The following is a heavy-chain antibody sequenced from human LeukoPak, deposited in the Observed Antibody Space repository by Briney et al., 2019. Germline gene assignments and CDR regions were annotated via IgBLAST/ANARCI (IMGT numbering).Heavy chain of an antibody. CDR1: GGSISSYY. D-gene: IGHD3-22*01. CDR3: ARVDYYDSSGYYYAFDI. V-gene: IGHV4-59*01. Sequence: SETLSLTCTVSGGSISSYYWSWVRQPPGKGLEWVGYIYYSGSTNYNPSLNTRVTISVDTSKNQFSLKLSSVTAADTAVYYCARVDYYDSSGYYYAFDIWGQGTMVTVSS. CDR2: IYYSGST. J-gene: IGHJ3*02.